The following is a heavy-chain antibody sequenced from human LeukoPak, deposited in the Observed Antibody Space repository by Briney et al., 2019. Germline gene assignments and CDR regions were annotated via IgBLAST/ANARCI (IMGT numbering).Heavy chain of an antibody. D-gene: IGHD2-8*01. J-gene: IGHJ6*02. CDR3: ARDRDIVLMVYATAYGMDV. Sequence: AGGSLRLSCAASEFTFSSYSMNWVRQAPGKGLEWVSYISSSSSTIYYADSVKGRFTISRDNAKNSLYLQMNSLRAEDTAVYYCARDRDIVLMVYATAYGMDVWGQGTTVTVSS. CDR1: EFTFSSYS. CDR2: ISSSSSTI. V-gene: IGHV3-48*01.